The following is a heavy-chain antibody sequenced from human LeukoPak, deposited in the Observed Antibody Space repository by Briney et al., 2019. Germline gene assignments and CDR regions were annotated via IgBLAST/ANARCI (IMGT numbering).Heavy chain of an antibody. V-gene: IGHV3-74*01. CDR1: AFTFSNHW. J-gene: IGHJ3*01. CDR2: ISSDGSRT. D-gene: IGHD2-21*01. Sequence: GGSLRLSCAASAFTFSNHWMHGVRHAPGKGRVWVSDISSDGSRTFYADSVKGRFIISRDNAKNTVYLQMMRLRAEETAVYDSVRDGMVIIYAFDLWGQGTMLTVSS. CDR3: VRDGMVIIYAFDL.